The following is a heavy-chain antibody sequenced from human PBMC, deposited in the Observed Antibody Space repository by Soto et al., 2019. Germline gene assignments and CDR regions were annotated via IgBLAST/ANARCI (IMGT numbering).Heavy chain of an antibody. CDR3: ADRGHSYDKDV. Sequence: SETLSLTCAVSDGSISSGNWWSSVRQPPGKGLEWIGEISHGGSTNYNPALKSRVTISVDKSKKEFSLKLNSVTAADTAVYYCADRGHSYDKDVWRQGTAVTVSS. CDR1: DGSISSGNW. V-gene: IGHV4-4*02. J-gene: IGHJ6*02. CDR2: ISHGGST.